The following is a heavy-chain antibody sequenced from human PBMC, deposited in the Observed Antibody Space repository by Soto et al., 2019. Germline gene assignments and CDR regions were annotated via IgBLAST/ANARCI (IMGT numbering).Heavy chain of an antibody. D-gene: IGHD2-15*01. CDR2: IYKSATT. V-gene: IGHV4-30-4*01. J-gene: IGHJ5*01. CDR3: ARGRYCLPGRCFPICFDS. Sequence: QGQLLESGPGLVKPSQTLSLTCSVSGDSISTVDYFLAWVRQPPGQALEYIGYIYKSATTYYNPSYESRLAISLDTSKSQSSLNVTSLTAADPAVYFCARGRYCLPGRCFPICFDSWGQGTLFTVSS. CDR1: GDSISTVDYF.